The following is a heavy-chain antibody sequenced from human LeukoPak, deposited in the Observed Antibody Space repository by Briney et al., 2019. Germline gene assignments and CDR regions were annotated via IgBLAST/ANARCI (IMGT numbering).Heavy chain of an antibody. CDR1: GFSLSNARMG. D-gene: IGHD4-17*01. J-gene: IGHJ4*02. CDR3: ARMATVPGPADY. Sequence: SGPTLVNPTATLTLTCTVSGFSLSNARMGVSWIRQPPGKALEWLAHIFSNDEKSYSTSLKSRLTTSKDTSKSQVVLTMTSMDPVDTATYYCARMATVPGPADYWGQGTLVTVSS. CDR2: IFSNDEK. V-gene: IGHV2-26*01.